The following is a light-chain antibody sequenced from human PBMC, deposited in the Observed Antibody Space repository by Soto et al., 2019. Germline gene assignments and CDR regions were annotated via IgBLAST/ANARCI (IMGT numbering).Light chain of an antibody. CDR3: QQYSIWRT. CDR1: ESGSNN. V-gene: IGKV3-15*01. Sequence: EIVMTQSPATLSLSPGERATLSCRASESGSNNLAWYQQKAGQAPRLLIYGASTRATGIPARFSGSGSGTEFTLTISSLQSEDFAVYYCQQYSIWRTFGQGTKVEIQ. CDR2: GAS. J-gene: IGKJ1*01.